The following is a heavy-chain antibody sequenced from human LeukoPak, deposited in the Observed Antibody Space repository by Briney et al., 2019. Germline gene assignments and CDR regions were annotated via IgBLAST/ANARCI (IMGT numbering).Heavy chain of an antibody. CDR3: SRASRRSTMIVVVSNGWFDP. J-gene: IGHJ5*02. Sequence: SETLSLTCAVYGGSLSGYYWSWIRQPPGQGLEGSGEINHSGSTNYNPSLTSRVAISVDTSKNQFSLKLSSVAAAATSLYYCSRASRRSTMIVVVSNGWFDPWGQGTLVTVSS. V-gene: IGHV4-34*01. CDR2: INHSGST. D-gene: IGHD3-22*01. CDR1: GGSLSGYY.